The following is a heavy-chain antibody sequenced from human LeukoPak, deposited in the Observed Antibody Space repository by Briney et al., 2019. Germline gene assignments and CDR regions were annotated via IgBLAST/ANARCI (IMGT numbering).Heavy chain of an antibody. CDR1: GGSFSGYY. V-gene: IGHV4-34*01. CDR3: ARVPDITARPCDT. J-gene: IGHJ5*02. Sequence: SETLSLTCAVYGGSFSGYYWTLIRQTPGKGLEWIGEISHTGLTGSNPSLKSRVTIFVDSSKKQFSLRMTSVTAADTGTYYCARVPDITARPCDTWGPGTRVTVSS. D-gene: IGHD2-21*02. CDR2: ISHTGLT.